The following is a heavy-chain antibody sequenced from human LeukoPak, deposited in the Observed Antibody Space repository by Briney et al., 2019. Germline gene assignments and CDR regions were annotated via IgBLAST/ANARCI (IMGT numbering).Heavy chain of an antibody. Sequence: GGSLRLSCAASGFTFSSYEMNWVRQAPGKGLEWVSYISSSGSTIYYADSVKGRFTISRDNAKNSLYLQMNSLRAEDTAVYYCAREHLGYCSSTSCFIYYYMDVWGKGTTVTISS. CDR1: GFTFSSYE. CDR2: ISSSGSTI. V-gene: IGHV3-48*03. D-gene: IGHD2-2*01. CDR3: AREHLGYCSSTSCFIYYYMDV. J-gene: IGHJ6*03.